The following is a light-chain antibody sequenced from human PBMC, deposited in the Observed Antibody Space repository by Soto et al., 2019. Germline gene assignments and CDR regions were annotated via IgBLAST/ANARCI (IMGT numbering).Light chain of an antibody. CDR3: QSYDSSLTVYVV. Sequence: QSVLTQPPSVSGAPGQTVTISCTGSSSNIGAGYDVQWYQQLPGAAPQLVIFGITNRPSGVPDRFSGSRSGTSASLDIIGLQAEDEGDYYCQSYDSSLTVYVVFGGGTKLTVL. CDR2: GIT. V-gene: IGLV1-40*01. J-gene: IGLJ2*01. CDR1: SSNIGAGYD.